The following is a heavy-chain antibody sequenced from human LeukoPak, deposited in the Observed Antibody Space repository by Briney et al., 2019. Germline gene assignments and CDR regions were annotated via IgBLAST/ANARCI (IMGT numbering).Heavy chain of an antibody. J-gene: IGHJ6*03. CDR1: GYTFTNYY. D-gene: IGHD5-12*01. V-gene: IGHV1-46*01. CDR3: ARVKGVATNYYYYMDV. CDR2: INPGGANT. Sequence: ASVTVSCKASGYTFTNYYIHWVRQAPGQGLEWMGLINPGGANTNYAQNFQGRVTMTRDTSTSTAYMELRSLRSDDTAVYYCARVKGVATNYYYYMDVWGKGTTVTVSS.